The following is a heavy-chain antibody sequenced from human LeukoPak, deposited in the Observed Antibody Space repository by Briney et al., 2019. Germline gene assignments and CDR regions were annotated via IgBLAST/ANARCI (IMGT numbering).Heavy chain of an antibody. Sequence: PGESLRLSCTASGFTFSTYAMTWVRQAPGKGLECVSTMSGSSGSTYYADSVKGRLTISRDNSKNTLYLQMNSLRAEDTAVYYCAAKDYFDYWGQGTLVTVSS. J-gene: IGHJ4*02. CDR3: AAKDYFDY. CDR1: GFTFSTYA. V-gene: IGHV3-23*01. CDR2: MSGSSGST.